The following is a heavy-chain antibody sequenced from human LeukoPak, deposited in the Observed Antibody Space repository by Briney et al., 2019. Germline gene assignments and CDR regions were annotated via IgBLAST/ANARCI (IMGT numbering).Heavy chain of an antibody. CDR2: IKHRGST. D-gene: IGHD1-26*01. V-gene: IGHV4-34*01. CDR1: GGSFSGYY. CDR3: AVHRGATMKERYFDY. J-gene: IGHJ4*02. Sequence: PSETPSLTCAVYGGSFSGYYWRWIRQPPGEGLGWIWEIKHRGSTNYNPSLKSRVTISVDTSKHKFSLNLRSVAGAHTAVYCCAVHRGATMKERYFDYWGQGTLVTVSS.